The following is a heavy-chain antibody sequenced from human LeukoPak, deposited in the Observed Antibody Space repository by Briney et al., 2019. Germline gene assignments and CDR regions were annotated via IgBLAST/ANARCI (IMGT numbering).Heavy chain of an antibody. CDR2: IKGDGCEK. D-gene: IGHD6-6*01. CDR3: ARGLSSPGLDH. Sequence: GGSLRLSCAASGFTFSYYWMNWVRQAPGKGLEWVASIKGDGCEKYYVDSVKGRFTISRDNAKNSLYLQMNSLRAEDTAVFYCARGLSSPGLDHWGLGILVTVSS. J-gene: IGHJ4*02. CDR1: GFTFSYYW. V-gene: IGHV3-7*05.